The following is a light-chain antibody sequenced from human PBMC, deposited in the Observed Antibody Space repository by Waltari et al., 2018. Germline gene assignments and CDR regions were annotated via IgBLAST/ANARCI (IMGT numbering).Light chain of an antibody. J-gene: IGKJ4*01. CDR1: QSVNGY. CDR3: QQYNNWPPT. V-gene: IGKV3D-15*01. CDR2: DAS. Sequence: EVVMTQSPATLSVSPGERATLSCRASQSVNGYLAWYQQRPGQAPRLLIHDASTRATGIPVRFSGSGSGTEFTLTISSLQSEDSAIYCCQQYNNWPPTFGGGTKVEIK.